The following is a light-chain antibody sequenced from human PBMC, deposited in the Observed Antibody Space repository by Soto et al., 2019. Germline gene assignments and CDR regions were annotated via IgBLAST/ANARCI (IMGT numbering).Light chain of an antibody. CDR2: GAS. CDR3: QQYNNWPPLT. V-gene: IGKV3-15*01. CDR1: QSVSSN. J-gene: IGKJ4*01. Sequence: EIVMTQSPATLSVSPGERATLSCRASQSVSSNLAWYQQKPGQAPRLLIYGASTRPTGIPARFSGSGSGKEFTLTISSLQSEDFAVNYCQQYNNWPPLTFGGGTKVEIK.